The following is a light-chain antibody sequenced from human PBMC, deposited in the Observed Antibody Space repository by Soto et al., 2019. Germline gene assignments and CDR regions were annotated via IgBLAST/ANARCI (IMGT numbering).Light chain of an antibody. J-gene: IGLJ2*01. CDR1: SSDVGGYNY. Sequence: QSALTQPASVSGSPGQSITISCTGTSSDVGGYNYVSWYQQHPGKAPKLMIYDVSNRPSGVSNRFSGSKSGNTASLTISGLQAEDEADYYCSSYTSRGVFCGGTKVTVL. V-gene: IGLV2-14*01. CDR2: DVS. CDR3: SSYTSRGV.